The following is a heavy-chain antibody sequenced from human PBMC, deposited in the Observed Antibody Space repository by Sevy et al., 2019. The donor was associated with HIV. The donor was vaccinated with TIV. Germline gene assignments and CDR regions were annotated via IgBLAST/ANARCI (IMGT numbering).Heavy chain of an antibody. D-gene: IGHD3-10*01. CDR3: AKDFLSPNYYGTQFDF. V-gene: IGHV3-23*01. Sequence: GGSLRISCATSGFTFNSYAMSWVRQAPGKGLEWVSTISTGGGFTYYADSVKGRFSISRDNFNNTLFLQMNSLRADDTAMYYCAKDFLSPNYYGTQFDFWGQGTVVTVSS. CDR1: GFTFNSYA. CDR2: ISTGGGFT. J-gene: IGHJ4*02.